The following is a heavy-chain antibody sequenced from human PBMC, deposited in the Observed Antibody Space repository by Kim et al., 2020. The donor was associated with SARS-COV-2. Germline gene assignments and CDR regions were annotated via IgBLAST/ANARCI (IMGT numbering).Heavy chain of an antibody. CDR1: GFTFSSYA. V-gene: IGHV3-23*01. Sequence: GGSLRLSCAASGFTFSSYAMSWVRQAPGKGLEWVSAISGSGGSTYYADSVKGRFTISRDNSKNTLYLQMNSLRAEDTAVYYCTVVVVAAAYYYGMDVWGQGTTVTVSS. D-gene: IGHD2-15*01. J-gene: IGHJ6*02. CDR3: TVVVVAAAYYYGMDV. CDR2: ISGSGGST.